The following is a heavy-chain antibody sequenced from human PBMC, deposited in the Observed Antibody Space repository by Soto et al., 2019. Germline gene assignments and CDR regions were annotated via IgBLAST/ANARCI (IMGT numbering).Heavy chain of an antibody. V-gene: IGHV4-30-4*01. Sequence: QVQLQESGPGLVKPSQTLSLTCTVSGGSISSGDYYWSWIRQPPGKGLGWIGSIYYSGSTYYNPSLKLRVTISVDTSKNQCALQPSSVTAADTAVDYCARGSYYYDSSGYYQYWGQGTMVTVSS. CDR1: GGSISSGDYY. CDR2: IYYSGST. J-gene: IGHJ4*02. D-gene: IGHD3-22*01. CDR3: ARGSYYYDSSGYYQY.